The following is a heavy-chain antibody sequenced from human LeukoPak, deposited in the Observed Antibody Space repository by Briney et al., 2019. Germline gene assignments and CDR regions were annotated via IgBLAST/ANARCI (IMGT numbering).Heavy chain of an antibody. CDR2: MNPNCGNT. Sequence: ASVKVSCKASGYTFTSYDINWVRQAPGQGLEWMGWMNPNCGNTGYAQKFQGRVTMTRNTSISTAYMELSSLRSEDTAVYYCASRGDGYNQGYYFDYWGQGTLVTVSS. V-gene: IGHV1-8*01. CDR1: GYTFTSYD. D-gene: IGHD5-24*01. CDR3: ASRGDGYNQGYYFDY. J-gene: IGHJ4*02.